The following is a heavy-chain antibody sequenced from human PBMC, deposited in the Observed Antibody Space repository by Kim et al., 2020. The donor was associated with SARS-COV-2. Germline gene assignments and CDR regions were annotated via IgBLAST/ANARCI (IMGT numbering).Heavy chain of an antibody. J-gene: IGHJ6*02. CDR3: ARDRQQLVPYYYYYGMDV. CDR1: GYTFTSYY. V-gene: IGHV1-46*01. D-gene: IGHD6-13*01. Sequence: ASVKVSCKASGYTFTSYYMHWVRQAPGQGLEWMGIINPSGGSTSYAQKFQGRVTMTRDTSTSTVYMELSSLRSEDTAVYYCARDRQQLVPYYYYYGMDVWGQGTTVTVSS. CDR2: INPSGGST.